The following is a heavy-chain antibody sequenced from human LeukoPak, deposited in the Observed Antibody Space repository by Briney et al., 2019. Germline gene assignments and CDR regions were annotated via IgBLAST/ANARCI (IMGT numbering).Heavy chain of an antibody. V-gene: IGHV3-23*01. J-gene: IGHJ4*02. CDR1: GFTFSSYA. D-gene: IGHD2-2*01. CDR3: AKDLGYCSSATCYGFDY. CDR2: ISGGGGTT. Sequence: GGSLRLSCAASGFTFSSYAMSWVRQAPGKGLEWLSSISGGGGTTYYADSVKGGFTISRDNSKNTLYLRMNSLRAEDTAFYYCAKDLGYCSSATCYGFDYWGQGTLVTVSS.